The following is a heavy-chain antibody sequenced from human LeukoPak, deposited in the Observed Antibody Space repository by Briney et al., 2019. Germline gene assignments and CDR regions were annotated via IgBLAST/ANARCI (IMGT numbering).Heavy chain of an antibody. V-gene: IGHV3-43D*03. CDR3: AKDGWVRSYYYYYYMDV. CDR1: GFTFVDYA. D-gene: IGHD3-10*01. Sequence: GVLRLSCAASGFTFVDYALHWVRQPPGKGLEWVSLFIWDGGSTYYADSVKGRFTISRDNSKNSLYLQMNSLRAEDTALYYCAKDGWVRSYYYYYYMDVWGKGTTVTVSS. CDR2: FIWDGGST. J-gene: IGHJ6*03.